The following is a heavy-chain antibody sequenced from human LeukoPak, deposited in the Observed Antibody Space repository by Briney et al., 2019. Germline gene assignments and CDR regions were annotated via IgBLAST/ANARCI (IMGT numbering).Heavy chain of an antibody. J-gene: IGHJ4*02. V-gene: IGHV3-7*03. Sequence: GGSLRLSCGASGFTFRSYWMSWVRQAPGKGLEWVADIKQDGSEKYYVDSVKGRFTISRDNAKNSLYLQMNSLRAEDTAVYYCARDQTWLRFGLDYWGRGTLVTVSS. CDR3: ARDQTWLRFGLDY. CDR2: IKQDGSEK. CDR1: GFTFRSYW. D-gene: IGHD5-12*01.